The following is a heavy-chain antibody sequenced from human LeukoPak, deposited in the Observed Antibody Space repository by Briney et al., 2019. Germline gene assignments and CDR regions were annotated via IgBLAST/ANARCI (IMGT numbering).Heavy chain of an antibody. J-gene: IGHJ5*02. D-gene: IGHD2-2*01. V-gene: IGHV5-51*01. CDR3: ARRGYCSSTSCYWFDP. CDR1: GYSFTSYW. Sequence: GESLKISCKGSGYSFTSYWIGWERQMPGKGLEWMGIIYPGDSDTRYSPSFQGQVTISADQSISTAYLQWSSLKASDTAMYYCARRGYCSSTSCYWFDPWGQGTLVTVSS. CDR2: IYPGDSDT.